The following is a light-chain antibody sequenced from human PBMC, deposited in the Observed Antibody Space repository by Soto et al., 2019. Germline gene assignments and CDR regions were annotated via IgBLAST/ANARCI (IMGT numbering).Light chain of an antibody. J-gene: IGLJ2*01. Sequence: QSALTQPPSASGSPGQSVTISCTGTSSDVGFYNYVSWYQQHPGKAPKLMLYEVNKRPSGVPDRFSGSKSDNTASLTVSGLQAEDGADYYCSSYAGSNKVVVFGGGTKLTVL. CDR3: SSYAGSNKVVV. CDR2: EVN. V-gene: IGLV2-8*01. CDR1: SSDVGFYNY.